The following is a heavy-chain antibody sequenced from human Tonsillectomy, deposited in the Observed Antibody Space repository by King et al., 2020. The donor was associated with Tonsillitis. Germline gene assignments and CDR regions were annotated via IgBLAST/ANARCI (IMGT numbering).Heavy chain of an antibody. CDR3: ARGSEEDPNWFDP. CDR2: IYYIGST. Sequence: QLQESGPGLVKPSQTLSLTCVVSGGSINGHSWTWIRQSPGRGLEWIGYIYYIGSTYYNPSLKSRVTISLDTSKNQFSLKMNSVTAADTAVYYCARGSEEDPNWFDPWGQGILVTVSS. CDR1: GGSINGHS. J-gene: IGHJ5*02. V-gene: IGHV4-30-4*07. D-gene: IGHD1-14*01.